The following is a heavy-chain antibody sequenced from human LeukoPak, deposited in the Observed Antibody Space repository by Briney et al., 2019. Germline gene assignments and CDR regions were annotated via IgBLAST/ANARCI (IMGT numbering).Heavy chain of an antibody. J-gene: IGHJ4*02. CDR2: IYHSGST. CDR3: ARGYGSGSYYPNSFDY. D-gene: IGHD3-10*01. V-gene: IGHV4-4*02. CDR1: GGSISSSNW. Sequence: SETLSLTCAVSGGSISSSNWWSWVRQPPGKGLEWIGEIYHSGSTHYNPSLKSRVTISVDMSKNLFSLNLISVTAADTAVYYCARGYGSGSYYPNSFDYWGQGTLVTVSS.